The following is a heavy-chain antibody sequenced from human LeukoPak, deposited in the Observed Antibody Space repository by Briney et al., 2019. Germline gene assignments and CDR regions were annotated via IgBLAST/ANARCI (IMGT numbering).Heavy chain of an antibody. Sequence: GRSLRLSCAASGFTFSSYAMHWVRQAPGKGLEWVAVISYDGSNKYYADSVKGRFTISRDNAKNSLYLQMNSLRAEDTAVYYCARDGLDYDILTGYYRDFDYWGQGTLVTVSS. CDR1: GFTFSSYA. J-gene: IGHJ4*02. CDR3: ARDGLDYDILTGYYRDFDY. CDR2: ISYDGSNK. D-gene: IGHD3-9*01. V-gene: IGHV3-30*04.